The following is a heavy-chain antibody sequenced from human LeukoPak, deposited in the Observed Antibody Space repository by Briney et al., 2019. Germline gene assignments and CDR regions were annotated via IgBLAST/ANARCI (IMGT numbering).Heavy chain of an antibody. D-gene: IGHD2-8*01. CDR3: AREARGTRAAFDV. Sequence: GGSLRLSCAASGFTFSSYWMSWVRQAPGKGLEWAANIKEDGTHKYYVGSVRGRFTISRDNAKNPLYLQMNSLRAEDTAIYYCAREARGTRAAFDVWGQGAMVTVFS. CDR1: GFTFSSYW. CDR2: IKEDGTHK. V-gene: IGHV3-7*01. J-gene: IGHJ3*01.